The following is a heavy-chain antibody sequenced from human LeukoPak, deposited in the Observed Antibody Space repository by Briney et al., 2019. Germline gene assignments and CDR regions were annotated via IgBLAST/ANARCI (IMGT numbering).Heavy chain of an antibody. J-gene: IGHJ4*02. CDR1: GFTFSSYA. CDR2: ISYDGSNK. V-gene: IGHV3-30-3*01. CDR3: ARHHSEEWDHTWGFYY. Sequence: PGRSLRLSCAPSGFTFSSYAMHWVRQAPGKGLEGVAVISYDGSNKYYADSAKGRFTISRKNSKNTLYLQTNSLRAEDTAVYYCARHHSEEWDHTWGFYYWGQGTLVTVAS. D-gene: IGHD1-26*01.